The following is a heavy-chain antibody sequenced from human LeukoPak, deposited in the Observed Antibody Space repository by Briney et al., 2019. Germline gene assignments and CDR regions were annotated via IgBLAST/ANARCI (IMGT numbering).Heavy chain of an antibody. D-gene: IGHD3-16*02. V-gene: IGHV3-53*01. J-gene: IGHJ4*02. CDR3: AXXXXVXXXYRFQHFDY. Sequence: PGGSLRLSCAASGFTVSSNYMSWVRQAPGKGLEWVSVIYSGGSTYYTDSVKGRFTISRDNSQNTLYLQMNCLRAEDTAVYYCAXXXXVXXXYRFQHFDYWGQGTRVTVSS. CDR2: IYSGGST. CDR1: GFTVSSNY.